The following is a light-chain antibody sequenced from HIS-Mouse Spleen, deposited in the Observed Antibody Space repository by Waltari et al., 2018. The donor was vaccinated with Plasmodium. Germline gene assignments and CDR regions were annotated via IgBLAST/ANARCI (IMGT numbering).Light chain of an antibody. V-gene: IGKV1-33*01. CDR2: DAS. CDR3: GQYDKLPAACT. J-gene: IGKJ3*01. Sequence: QMTQSPPSLSAPVGDRVTLTCQASQAISNYLIWYQQKPRKPPTLLIYDASNLETGIPTRCSGSGSVTDVTVSISSLQPEDIAPKYCGQYDKLPAACTFSPGTKVDIK. CDR1: QAISNY.